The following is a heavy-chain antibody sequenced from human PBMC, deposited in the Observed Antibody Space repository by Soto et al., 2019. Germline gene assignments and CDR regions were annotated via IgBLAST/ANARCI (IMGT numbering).Heavy chain of an antibody. CDR1: GYTSTSYA. J-gene: IGHJ6*02. Sequence: GASVKVSCKASGYTSTSYAMHWVRPAPGQRLEWMGWINAGNGNTKYSQKFQGRVTITRDTSASTAYMELSSLRSEDTAVYYCARGLGSYYYYYGMDVWGQGTTVTVSS. CDR2: INAGNGNT. CDR3: ARGLGSYYYYYGMDV. V-gene: IGHV1-3*01. D-gene: IGHD1-26*01.